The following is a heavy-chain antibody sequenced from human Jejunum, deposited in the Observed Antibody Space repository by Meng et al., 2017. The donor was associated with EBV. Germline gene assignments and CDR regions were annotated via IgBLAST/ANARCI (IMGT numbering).Heavy chain of an antibody. V-gene: IGHV1-18*01. CDR2: ISVYRGNT. Sequence: QVQLVQCGAEVKKPGASVKVSCKASGYDFINSGISWVRQAPGQGLEWVGWISVYRGNTNYAQRFQDRVTLTTNTSTSTVYMELRSLTSDDTAVYYCARDRSNSDYWGQGTLVTVSS. CDR3: ARDRSNSDY. J-gene: IGHJ4*02. D-gene: IGHD5-24*01. CDR1: GYDFINSG.